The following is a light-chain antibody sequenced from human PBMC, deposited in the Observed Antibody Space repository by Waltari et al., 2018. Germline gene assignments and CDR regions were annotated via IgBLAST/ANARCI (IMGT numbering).Light chain of an antibody. CDR3: QQRSN. V-gene: IGKV3-11*01. Sequence: EIVLTQSPATLSLSPGERATLSCRASQSVSSYLAWYQQKPGQAPRLLIYDASNRATGIPARFSGSGSGTDFTLTISSLEPEDFAVYYCQQRSNLGGGTKVEIK. CDR1: QSVSSY. J-gene: IGKJ4*01. CDR2: DAS.